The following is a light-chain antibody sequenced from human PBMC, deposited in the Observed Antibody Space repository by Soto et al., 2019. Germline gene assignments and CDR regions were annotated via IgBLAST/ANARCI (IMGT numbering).Light chain of an antibody. J-gene: IGKJ4*01. CDR3: QPYNNWPLT. CDR1: QSVSSN. Sequence: EMVMTQSPATLSVSPGERATLSCRASQSVSSNLAWYQQKPGQAPRLLIYGASTRATGIPARFSGSRSGAEFTLTINSLQSEDFAVYYCQPYNNWPLTFGGGTKVDIK. CDR2: GAS. V-gene: IGKV3-15*01.